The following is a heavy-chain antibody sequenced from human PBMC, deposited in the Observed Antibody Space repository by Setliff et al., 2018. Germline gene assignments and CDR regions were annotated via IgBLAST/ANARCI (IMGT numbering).Heavy chain of an antibody. CDR3: AKVGIFGGGYFDL. CDR1: GFTFTSYA. D-gene: IGHD3-3*01. CDR2: ISGSGGST. V-gene: IGHV3-23*01. J-gene: IGHJ4*02. Sequence: GGSLRLSCAASGFTFTSYAMNWVRQAPGKGLEWVSAISGSGGSTDYADSVKGRFTISRDNSKNTLYLQMNGLRAEDTAIYYCAKVGIFGGGYFDLWGLGTLVTVSS.